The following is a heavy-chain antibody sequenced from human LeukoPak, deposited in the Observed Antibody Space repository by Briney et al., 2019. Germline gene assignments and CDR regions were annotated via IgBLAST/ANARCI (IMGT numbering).Heavy chain of an antibody. CDR2: ISGSGGTT. V-gene: IGHV3-23*01. Sequence: PGGSLRLSCAASGFTFSSYGMSWVRQAPGKGLEWVSAISGSGGTTYYADSVKGRFTISRDNYKNTLYLQMNSLRAEDTAVYYCAKQPYDSSGYFNTFFDFWGQGTLVTVSS. CDR3: AKQPYDSSGYFNTFFDF. D-gene: IGHD3-22*01. CDR1: GFTFSSYG. J-gene: IGHJ4*02.